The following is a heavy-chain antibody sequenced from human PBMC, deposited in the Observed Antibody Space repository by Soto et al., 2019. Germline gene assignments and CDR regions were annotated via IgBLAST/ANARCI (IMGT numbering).Heavy chain of an antibody. V-gene: IGHV4-30-2*01. CDR1: GGSISSGGDA. CDR3: ARVHGGLTYFVY. D-gene: IGHD2-15*01. Sequence: PSETLSLTCAASGGSISSGGDAGSWIRQPPGKGLEWIGYIYHSGSTYYNPSPKSRLTLSTDRPKNKFSLNLGSVTAADTAVYYCARVHGGLTYFVYWARGTLVAVSS. CDR2: IYHSGST. J-gene: IGHJ4*02.